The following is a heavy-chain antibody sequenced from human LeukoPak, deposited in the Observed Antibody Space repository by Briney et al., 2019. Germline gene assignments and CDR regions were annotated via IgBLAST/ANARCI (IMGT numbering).Heavy chain of an antibody. CDR2: IWYDGSNK. V-gene: IGHV3-33*01. CDR1: GFTFSSYG. CDR3: ARSSGDRPGGDGNLVYFDY. J-gene: IGHJ4*02. Sequence: PGRSLRLSCAASGFTFSSYGMHWVRQAPGKGLEWVAVIWYDGSNKYYADSVKGRFTISRDNSKNTLYLQTNSLRAEDTAVYYCARSSGDRPGGDGNLVYFDYWGQGTLVTVSS. D-gene: IGHD2-15*01.